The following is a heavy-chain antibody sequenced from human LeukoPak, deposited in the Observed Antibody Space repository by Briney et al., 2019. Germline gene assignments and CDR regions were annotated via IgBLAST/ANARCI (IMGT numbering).Heavy chain of an antibody. Sequence: SETLSLTCTVSGDSMSGYSWSWLRQPAGQGLEWIGRIYSSYFTEYNLSLDGRVTMSIATSKNQFSLMLDSVTAADTAVYYCARVHIVTGTYFDSWGQGALVTVSS. CDR3: ARVHIVTGTYFDS. J-gene: IGHJ4*02. CDR2: IYSSYFT. V-gene: IGHV4-4*07. D-gene: IGHD3-10*01. CDR1: GDSMSGYS.